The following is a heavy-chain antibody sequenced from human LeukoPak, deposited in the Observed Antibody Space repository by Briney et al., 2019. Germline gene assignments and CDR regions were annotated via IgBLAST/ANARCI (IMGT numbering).Heavy chain of an antibody. CDR3: ARNTIYYYYMDV. J-gene: IGHJ6*03. CDR2: INTYNGNT. D-gene: IGHD3-3*01. V-gene: IGHV1-18*01. CDR1: GYTLTSYG. Sequence: GASVKVSCKASGYTLTSYGISWVRQAPGQGLEWMGWINTYNGNTNYAQRLQGRVTMTTDTSTSTAYMELRSLRSDDTAVYYCARNTIYYYYMDVWGKGTTVTISS.